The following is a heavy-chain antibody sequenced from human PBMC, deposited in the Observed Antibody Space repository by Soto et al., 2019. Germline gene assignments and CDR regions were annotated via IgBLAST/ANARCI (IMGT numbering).Heavy chain of an antibody. CDR2: IYSGGST. D-gene: IGHD4-17*01. Sequence: GGSLGLSCAASGFTVSSNYMSWVRQAPGKGLEWVSVIYSGGSTYYADSVKGRFTISRHNSKNTLYLQMNSLRAEDTAVYYCARHYGDYRGNFDYWGQGTLVTVSS. V-gene: IGHV3-53*04. CDR1: GFTVSSNY. CDR3: ARHYGDYRGNFDY. J-gene: IGHJ4*02.